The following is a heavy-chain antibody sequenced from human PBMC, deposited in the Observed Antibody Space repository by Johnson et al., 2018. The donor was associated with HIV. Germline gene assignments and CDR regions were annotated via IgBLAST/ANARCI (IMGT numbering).Heavy chain of an antibody. CDR2: IYSGGST. D-gene: IGHD3-22*01. CDR3: AREEGGYYDSSGYYYVGAFDI. CDR1: GFTVSNYY. V-gene: IGHV3-66*01. J-gene: IGHJ3*02. Sequence: VQLVESGGGLVQPGGSLRLSCAASGFTVSNYYMTWVRQSPGKGLEWVSVIYSGGSTYYADSLKDRFTISRDNSKNTLYLQMNSLRAEDTAVYYCAREEGGYYDSSGYYYVGAFDIWGQGTMVTVSS.